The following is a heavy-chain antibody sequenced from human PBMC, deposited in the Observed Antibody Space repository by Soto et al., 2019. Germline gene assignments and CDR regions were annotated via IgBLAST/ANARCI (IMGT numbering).Heavy chain of an antibody. J-gene: IGHJ6*02. CDR2: IKSKTDGGTT. Sequence: GGSLRLSCAASGFTFSNAWMSWVRQAPGKGLEWVGRIKSKTDGGTTDYAAPVKGRFTISRDDSKNTLYLQMNSLKTEDTAVYYCTTAVPGYYYGMDVWGQGTTVTVSS. CDR3: TTAVPGYYYGMDV. V-gene: IGHV3-15*01. CDR1: GFTFSNAW. D-gene: IGHD2-2*01.